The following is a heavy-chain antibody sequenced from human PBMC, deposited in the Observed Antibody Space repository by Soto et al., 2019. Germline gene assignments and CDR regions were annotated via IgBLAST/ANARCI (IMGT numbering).Heavy chain of an antibody. D-gene: IGHD1-26*01. V-gene: IGHV3-30*03. CDR2: ISYDGTNQ. Sequence: GGSLRLSCVGSGFTFNTYGMHWVRQAPGQGLEWVAVISYDGTNQYYADSVKGRFIISRDNSNNTLSLQMHSLKSEDTAVYFCARGAIVGVNDVFDVWGQGTMVTVSS. CDR1: GFTFNTYG. J-gene: IGHJ3*01. CDR3: ARGAIVGVNDVFDV.